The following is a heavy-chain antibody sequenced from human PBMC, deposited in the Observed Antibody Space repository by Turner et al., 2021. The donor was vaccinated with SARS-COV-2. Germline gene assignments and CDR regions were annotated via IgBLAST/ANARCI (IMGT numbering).Heavy chain of an antibody. CDR2: IYYSGST. Sequence: QLQLQESGPGLVKPSETLSLTCPVSVCSISSSGYYWGWIRQPPGKGLEWIGSIYYSGSTYYNPSLKSRVTISVDTSKNQFSLKLSSVTAADTAVYYCATEYVNIVATHRYYSYAMDVWGQGTTVTVSS. V-gene: IGHV4-39*01. CDR1: VCSISSSGYY. D-gene: IGHD5-12*01. J-gene: IGHJ6*02. CDR3: ATEYVNIVATHRYYSYAMDV.